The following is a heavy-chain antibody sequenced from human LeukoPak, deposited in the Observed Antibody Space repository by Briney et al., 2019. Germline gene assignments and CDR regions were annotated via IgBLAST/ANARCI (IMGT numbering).Heavy chain of an antibody. CDR1: GFTFSSYS. D-gene: IGHD3-10*01. J-gene: IGHJ4*02. Sequence: PGGSLRLSCAASGFTFSSYSMNWVRQAPGKGLEWVSSISSSSSYIYYADSVKGRFTISRDNAKNSLYLQMNSLRVEDTAVFYCAKVAKYYYGSEIYYFFEHWGQGTPVTASS. CDR3: AKVAKYYYGSEIYYFFEH. V-gene: IGHV3-21*01. CDR2: ISSSSSYI.